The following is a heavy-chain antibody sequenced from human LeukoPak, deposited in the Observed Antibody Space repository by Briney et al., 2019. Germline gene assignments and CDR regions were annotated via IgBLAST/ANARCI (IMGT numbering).Heavy chain of an antibody. CDR1: GFTFSSYS. CDR2: ITGSSSTI. D-gene: IGHD6-13*01. Sequence: PGGSLRLSCAASGFTFSSYSMNWVRQAPGKGLEWVSYITGSSSTIYYADSVKGRFTISRDNAKNSLYLQMNSLRAEDTAVYYCAREPTYSGSWYTNCDCWGQGTLVTVSS. V-gene: IGHV3-48*01. CDR3: AREPTYSGSWYTNCDC. J-gene: IGHJ4*02.